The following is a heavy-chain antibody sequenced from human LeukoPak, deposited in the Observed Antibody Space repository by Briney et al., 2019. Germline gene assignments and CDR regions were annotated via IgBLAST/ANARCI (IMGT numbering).Heavy chain of an antibody. CDR3: ARDTRLSHSGSYYTDY. Sequence: ASVKVSCKASGYTFTSYGISWVRQAPGQGLEWMGWISAYNGNTNYAQKLQGRVTMTTDTYTSTAYMELRSLRSDDTAVYYCARDTRLSHSGSYYTDYWGQGTLVTVSS. V-gene: IGHV1-18*01. J-gene: IGHJ4*02. D-gene: IGHD1-26*01. CDR2: ISAYNGNT. CDR1: GYTFTSYG.